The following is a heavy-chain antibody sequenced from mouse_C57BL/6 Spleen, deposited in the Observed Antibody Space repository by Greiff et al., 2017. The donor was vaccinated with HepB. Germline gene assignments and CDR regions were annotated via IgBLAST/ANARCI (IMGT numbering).Heavy chain of an antibody. CDR3: ARGYYSSDGRFAY. Sequence: QVQLQQSGAELVRPGTSVKLSCKASGYTFTSYWMHWVKQRPGQGLEWIGVIDPSDSYTNYNQKFKGKATLTVDTSSSTAYMQLSSLTSADSAVYYCARGYYSSDGRFAYWGQGTLVTVSA. J-gene: IGHJ3*01. D-gene: IGHD2-5*01. V-gene: IGHV1-59*01. CDR2: IDPSDSYT. CDR1: GYTFTSYW.